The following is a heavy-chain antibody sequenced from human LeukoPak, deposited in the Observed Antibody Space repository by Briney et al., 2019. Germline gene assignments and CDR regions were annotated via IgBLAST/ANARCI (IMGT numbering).Heavy chain of an antibody. V-gene: IGHV4-34*01. Sequence: PSETLSLTCTVSGGSISSYYWSWIPQPPGKGLEWIGEINHSGSTNYNPSLKSRVTISVDTSKNQFSLKLSSVTAADTAVYYCARGQGDDYGDPYYYYGMDVWGQGTTVTVSS. J-gene: IGHJ6*02. CDR3: ARGQGDDYGDPYYYYGMDV. D-gene: IGHD4-17*01. CDR1: GGSISSYY. CDR2: INHSGST.